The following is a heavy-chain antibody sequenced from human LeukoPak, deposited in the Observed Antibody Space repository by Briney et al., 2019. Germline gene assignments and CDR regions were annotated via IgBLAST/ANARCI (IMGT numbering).Heavy chain of an antibody. CDR2: ISGSGGST. D-gene: IGHD3-10*01. Sequence: GGSLRLSCSASGFTFSSYVMSWVRQAPGKGLEWVSAISGSGGSTYYADSVKGRFTISRDNSKNTLYLQMNGLRAEDTAVYYCAKARGTMVRGESLDYWGQGTLVTVSS. V-gene: IGHV3-23*01. J-gene: IGHJ4*02. CDR3: AKARGTMVRGESLDY. CDR1: GFTFSSYV.